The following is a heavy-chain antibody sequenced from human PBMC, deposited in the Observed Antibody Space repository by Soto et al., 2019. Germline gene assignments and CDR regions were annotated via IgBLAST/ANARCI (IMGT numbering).Heavy chain of an antibody. CDR1: GYTLTELS. D-gene: IGHD3-10*01. Sequence: ASVKVSCKVSGYTLTELSMHWVRQAPGKGLEWMGGFDPEDGETIYAQKFQGRVTMTEDTSTDTAYMELSSLRSEDTAVYYCATRGVLWFGESTSRHCFDPWGQGTLVTVSS. CDR3: ATRGVLWFGESTSRHCFDP. J-gene: IGHJ5*02. CDR2: FDPEDGET. V-gene: IGHV1-24*01.